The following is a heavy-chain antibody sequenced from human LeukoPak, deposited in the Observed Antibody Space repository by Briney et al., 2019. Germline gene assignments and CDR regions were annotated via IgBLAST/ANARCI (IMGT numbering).Heavy chain of an antibody. J-gene: IGHJ6*03. CDR1: GGSISSYY. CDR2: IYTSGSA. V-gene: IGHV4-4*09. CDR3: ARRNHYFYYMDV. Sequence: SETLSLTCTVSGGSISSYYWTWFRQSPVKGLEWIGYIYTSGSAFYSPSLESRVTISLDTSENQFSLKLSSVTAADTAVYYCARRNHYFYYMDVWGKGTTVTVSS.